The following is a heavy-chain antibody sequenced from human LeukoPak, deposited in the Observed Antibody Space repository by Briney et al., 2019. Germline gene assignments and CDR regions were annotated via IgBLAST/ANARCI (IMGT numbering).Heavy chain of an antibody. J-gene: IGHJ4*02. CDR2: SGST. CDR3: AREGRSSSREYYFDY. V-gene: IGHV4-38-2*02. Sequence: TSETLSLTCTVSGYSISSGYYWGWIRQPPGKGLEWIGSGSTYYNPSLKSRVTISVDTSKNQFSLKLSSVTAADTAVYYCAREGRSSSREYYFDYWGQGTLVTVSS. CDR1: GYSISSGYY. D-gene: IGHD6-6*01.